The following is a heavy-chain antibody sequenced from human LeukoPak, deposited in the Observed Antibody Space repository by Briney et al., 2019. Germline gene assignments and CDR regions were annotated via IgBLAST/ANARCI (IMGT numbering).Heavy chain of an antibody. CDR2: IHSSGTVK. V-gene: IGHV3-48*03. CDR1: RFPFSIYE. CDR3: ALLTVASDFDY. Sequence: GGSLRLSCVVSRFPFSIYEMNWVRQAPGKGLEWVSNIHSSGTVKYYSDSVKGRFSISRDNAKSSLYLQMDSLRVENTAVYYCALLTVASDFDYWGQGALVTVSS. J-gene: IGHJ4*02. D-gene: IGHD5-12*01.